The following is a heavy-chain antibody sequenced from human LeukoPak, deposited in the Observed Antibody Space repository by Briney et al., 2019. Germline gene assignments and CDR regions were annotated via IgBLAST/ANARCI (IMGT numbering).Heavy chain of an antibody. Sequence: GGSLRLSCAASGFTFSSYAMHWVRQAPGKGLEWVANIKQDGSEKYYVDSVKGRFTISRDNAKNSLYLQMNSLRAEDTAVYYCARVMVLDFDWLLSDLDYWGQGTLVTVSS. CDR1: GFTFSSYA. CDR2: IKQDGSEK. J-gene: IGHJ4*02. D-gene: IGHD3-9*01. V-gene: IGHV3-7*04. CDR3: ARVMVLDFDWLLSDLDY.